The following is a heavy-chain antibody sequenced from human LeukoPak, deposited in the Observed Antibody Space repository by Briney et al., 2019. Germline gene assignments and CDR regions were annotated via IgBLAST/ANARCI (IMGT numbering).Heavy chain of an antibody. J-gene: IGHJ4*02. CDR3: AKVVNRGDYYYFDH. Sequence: GGSLRLSCAASGFTLTSYAMSWVRQAPGKGLEWVSAISGSGRDTYYADSVKGRFAISRDTSKNTLSLQMHSLRVEDTAVYYCAKVVNRGDYYYFDHWGQGTLVTVSS. D-gene: IGHD4-17*01. CDR1: GFTLTSYA. V-gene: IGHV3-23*01. CDR2: ISGSGRDT.